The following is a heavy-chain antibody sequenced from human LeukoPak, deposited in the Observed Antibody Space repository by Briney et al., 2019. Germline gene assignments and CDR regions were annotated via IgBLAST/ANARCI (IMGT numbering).Heavy chain of an antibody. J-gene: IGHJ3*02. D-gene: IGHD3-22*01. CDR3: AKGLQLGSSGYPTYVGAFDI. CDR1: GFTFSDYA. CDR2: ISTNGDNT. Sequence: GGSLRLSCEVSGFTFSDYAMTWVRQAPGKGLEWVSAISTNGDNTYYADSVKGRFTISRDNSKNTLYLQMNSLRAEDTAVYYCAKGLQLGSSGYPTYVGAFDIWGQGTMVTVSS. V-gene: IGHV3-23*01.